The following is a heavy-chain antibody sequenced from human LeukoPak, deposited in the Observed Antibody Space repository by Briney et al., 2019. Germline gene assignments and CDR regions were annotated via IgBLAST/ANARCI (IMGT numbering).Heavy chain of an antibody. CDR1: GYTFTGYY. Sequence: GASVKVSCKASGYTFTGYYMHWVRQAPGQGLEWMGWINPILGIANYAQKFQGRVTITADKSTSTAYMELSSLRSEDTAVYYCATQDYGDYYYWGQGTLVTVSS. J-gene: IGHJ4*02. CDR2: INPILGIA. CDR3: ATQDYGDYYY. D-gene: IGHD4-17*01. V-gene: IGHV1-69*10.